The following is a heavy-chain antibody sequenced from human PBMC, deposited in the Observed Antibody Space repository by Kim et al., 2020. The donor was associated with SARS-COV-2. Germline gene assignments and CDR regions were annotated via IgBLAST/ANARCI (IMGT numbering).Heavy chain of an antibody. D-gene: IGHD2-2*01. J-gene: IGHJ3*02. CDR3: ATEKVVPAAQGAFDI. CDR1: GGTFSSYA. V-gene: IGHV1-69*13. CDR2: IIPIFGTA. Sequence: SVKVSCKASGGTFSSYAISWVRQAPGQGLEWMGGIIPIFGTANYAQKFQGRVTITADESTSTAYMELSSLRSEDTAVYYCATEKVVPAAQGAFDIWGQGTMVTVSS.